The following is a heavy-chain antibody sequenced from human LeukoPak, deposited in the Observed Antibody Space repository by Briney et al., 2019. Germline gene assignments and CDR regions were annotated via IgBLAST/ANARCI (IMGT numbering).Heavy chain of an antibody. CDR3: AAGLAHDGRWLQYGTAFDY. CDR2: ISYDGSNK. D-gene: IGHD5-24*01. J-gene: IGHJ4*02. CDR1: GFTFSSNG. Sequence: EPGGSLRLSCAASGFTFSSNGMHWVRQAPGKGLEWVAVISYDGSNKYYADSVKGRFTISRDNSKNTLYLQMNSPRAEDTAVYYCAAGLAHDGRWLQYGTAFDYWGQGTLVTVSS. V-gene: IGHV3-30*03.